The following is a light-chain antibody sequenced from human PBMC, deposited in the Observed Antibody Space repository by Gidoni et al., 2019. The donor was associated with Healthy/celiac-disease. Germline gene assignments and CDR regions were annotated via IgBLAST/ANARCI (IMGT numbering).Light chain of an antibody. Sequence: QSALTQPRSVSGSPGPSVTSSCTGTSSDVGGYKYVSWYQQHPGKAPKLMIYDVRKRPSGVPDRFSGSKSGNTASLTISGLQAEDEADYYCCSYAGSYTWVFGGGTKLTVL. CDR1: SSDVGGYKY. CDR3: CSYAGSYTWV. J-gene: IGLJ3*02. V-gene: IGLV2-11*01. CDR2: DVR.